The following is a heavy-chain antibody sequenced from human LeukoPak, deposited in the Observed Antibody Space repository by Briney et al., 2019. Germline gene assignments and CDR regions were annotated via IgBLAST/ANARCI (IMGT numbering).Heavy chain of an antibody. CDR2: INQDESEK. CDR1: EFTFSDYY. J-gene: IGHJ4*02. CDR3: ARDLGGDYVFDY. V-gene: IGHV3-7*01. D-gene: IGHD4-17*01. Sequence: PGGSLRLSCAASEFTFSDYYMSWIRQAPGKGLEWVANINQDESEKYYVDSVKGRFTISRDNAKNSLYLQMNSLRAEDTAVYYCARDLGGDYVFDYWGQGTLVTVSS.